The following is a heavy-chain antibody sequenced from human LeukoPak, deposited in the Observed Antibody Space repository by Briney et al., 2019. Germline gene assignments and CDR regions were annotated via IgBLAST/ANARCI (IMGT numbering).Heavy chain of an antibody. CDR2: IDGDGSGT. J-gene: IGHJ4*02. CDR1: GFTFSSYW. D-gene: IGHD3-3*01. CDR3: ARVPRSTRIPIFR. Sequence: GGSLRLSCAASGFTFSSYWMQWVRQAPGKGLVWVSRIDGDGSGTNYADSVKGRFTISRDNAKNSLYLQMNSLRAEDTAVYYCARVPRSTRIPIFRWGQGTLVTVSS. V-gene: IGHV3-74*01.